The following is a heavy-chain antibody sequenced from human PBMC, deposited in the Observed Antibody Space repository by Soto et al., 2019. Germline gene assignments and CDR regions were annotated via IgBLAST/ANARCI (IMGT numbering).Heavy chain of an antibody. CDR1: GFTFSNYA. CDR2: IGGGGGST. CDR3: AKNRPLFDY. Sequence: GSLRLPCVSSGFTFSNYAMAWVRQAPGKGLEWVSGIGGGGGSTYYADSVKGRFTVSRDNSKNTLYLQMNSLRAEDTAIYYCAKNRPLFDYWGQGTLVTVSS. V-gene: IGHV3-23*01. J-gene: IGHJ4*02.